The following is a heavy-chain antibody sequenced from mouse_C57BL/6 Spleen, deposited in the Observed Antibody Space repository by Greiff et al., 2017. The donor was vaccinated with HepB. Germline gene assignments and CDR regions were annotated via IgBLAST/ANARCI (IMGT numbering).Heavy chain of an antibody. CDR3: ASPIYYDYDGFAY. CDR1: GYSFTDYN. CDR2: INPNYGTT. D-gene: IGHD2-4*01. J-gene: IGHJ3*01. Sequence: VQLKESGPELVKPGASVKISCKASGYSFTDYNMNWVKQSNGKSLEWFGVINPNYGTTSYNQKFKGKATLTVDQSSSTAYMQLNSLTSEDSAVYYCASPIYYDYDGFAYWGQGTLVTVSA. V-gene: IGHV1-39*01.